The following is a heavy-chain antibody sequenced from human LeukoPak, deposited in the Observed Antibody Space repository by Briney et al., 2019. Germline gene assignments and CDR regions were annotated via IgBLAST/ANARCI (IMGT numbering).Heavy chain of an antibody. D-gene: IGHD3-16*01. CDR3: AREKPSRGSFDL. CDR1: GGSLSSGGYF. CDR2: IHYSGST. Sequence: PSETLSLTCTVSGGSLSSGGYFWTWIRQHPGKGLEWIGYIHYSGSTDYNPSLKGRVTISEDTSKNQFSLRLTSLTAADTAVYYCAREKPSRGSFDLWGQGTLVTVSS. V-gene: IGHV4-31*03. J-gene: IGHJ4*02.